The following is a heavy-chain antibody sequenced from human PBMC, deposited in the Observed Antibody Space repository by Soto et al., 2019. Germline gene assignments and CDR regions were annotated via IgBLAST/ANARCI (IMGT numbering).Heavy chain of an antibody. CDR2: IYYSGST. D-gene: IGHD5-18*01. Sequence: SETLSLTCTVSGGSISSYYWSWIRQPPGKGLEWIGYIYYSGSTNYNPSLKSRVTISVDTSKNQFSLKLSSVTAADTAVYYYARSRQLWPSRYSADFDYWGQGTLVTVSS. CDR1: GGSISSYY. V-gene: IGHV4-59*01. J-gene: IGHJ4*02. CDR3: ARSRQLWPSRYSADFDY.